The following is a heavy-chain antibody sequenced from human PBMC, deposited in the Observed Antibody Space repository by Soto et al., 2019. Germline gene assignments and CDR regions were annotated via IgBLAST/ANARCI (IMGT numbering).Heavy chain of an antibody. CDR2: ISSSSSYI. Sequence: GGSLRLSCAASGFTFSSYSMNWVRQAPGKGLEWVSSISSSSSYIYYADSVKGRFTISRDNAKNSLYLQMNSLRAEDTAVYYRATEVGATTSADYWGQGTLVTVSS. CDR3: ATEVGATTSADY. J-gene: IGHJ4*02. D-gene: IGHD1-26*01. V-gene: IGHV3-21*01. CDR1: GFTFSSYS.